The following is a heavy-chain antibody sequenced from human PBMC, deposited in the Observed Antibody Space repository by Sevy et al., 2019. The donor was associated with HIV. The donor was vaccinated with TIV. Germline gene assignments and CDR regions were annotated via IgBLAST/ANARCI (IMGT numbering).Heavy chain of an antibody. CDR2: FDPEDGET. CDR3: ATKPYYYDSSGYYGY. D-gene: IGHD3-22*01. CDR1: GYTLTELS. Sequence: ASVKVSCKVSGYTLTELSMHWVRQAPGKGLEWMGGFDPEDGETIYAQKFQGRVTMTEDTSTDTAYMELSSLRSEDTAEYYCATKPYYYDSSGYYGYWGQGTLVTVSS. J-gene: IGHJ4*02. V-gene: IGHV1-24*01.